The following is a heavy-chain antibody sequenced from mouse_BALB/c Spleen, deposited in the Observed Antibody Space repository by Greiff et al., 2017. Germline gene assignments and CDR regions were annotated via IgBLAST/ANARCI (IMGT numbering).Heavy chain of an antibody. CDR2: INSNGGST. J-gene: IGHJ3*01. D-gene: IGHD2-10*02. V-gene: IGHV5-6-3*01. CDR1: GFTFSSYG. CDR3: ARDRYGNYEGFAY. Sequence: EVHLVESGGGLVQPGGSLKLSCAASGFTFSSYGMSWVRQTPDKRLELVATINSNGGSTYYPDSVKGRFTISRDNAKNTLYLQMSSLKSEDTAMYYCARDRYGNYEGFAYWGQGTLVTVSA.